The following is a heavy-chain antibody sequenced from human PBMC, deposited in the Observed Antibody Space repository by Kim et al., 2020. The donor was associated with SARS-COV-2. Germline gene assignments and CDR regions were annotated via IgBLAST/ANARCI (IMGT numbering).Heavy chain of an antibody. Sequence: SETLSLTCAVYGGSFSGYYWSWIRQPPGKGLEWIGEINHSGSTNYNPSLKSRVTISVDTSKNQFSLKLSSVTAADTAVYYCARGSLVLDWLLLDHDAFDIWGQGTMVTVSS. V-gene: IGHV4-34*01. CDR3: ARGSLVLDWLLLDHDAFDI. D-gene: IGHD3-9*01. CDR1: GGSFSGYY. J-gene: IGHJ3*02. CDR2: INHSGST.